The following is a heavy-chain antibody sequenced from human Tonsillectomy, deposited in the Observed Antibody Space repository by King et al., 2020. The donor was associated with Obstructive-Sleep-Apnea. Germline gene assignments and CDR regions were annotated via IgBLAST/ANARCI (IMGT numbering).Heavy chain of an antibody. J-gene: IGHJ3*02. CDR3: TRDLSPAASGSYFDAFDI. CDR1: GFTFKNYW. CDR2: INRDGTQK. V-gene: IGHV3-7*01. D-gene: IGHD3-10*01. Sequence: VQLVESGGGLVQPGGSLRLSCAASGFTFKNYWMIWVRQVPGKGLEWVANINRDGTQKNYVDSVKGRFTISRDNSRNSLSLQMNSLRAEDTAVYHCTRDLSPAASGSYFDAFDIWGQGTMVTVSS.